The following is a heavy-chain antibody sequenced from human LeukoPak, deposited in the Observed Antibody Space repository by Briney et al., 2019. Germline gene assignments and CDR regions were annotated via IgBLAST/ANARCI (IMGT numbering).Heavy chain of an antibody. CDR3: ARVTSRVGGVNPHDS. Sequence: PGGSLRLSCGASGFTFSSYTLNWVRQAPGKGREWVSSLSGLSDSIYYSEPVKGRFITSRDNAKNSLYLQLITLTVEDMATYFCARVTSRVGGVNPHDSWGQGTLVTVSS. CDR2: LSGLSDSI. D-gene: IGHD3-16*01. J-gene: IGHJ4*02. CDR1: GFTFSSYT. V-gene: IGHV3-21*01.